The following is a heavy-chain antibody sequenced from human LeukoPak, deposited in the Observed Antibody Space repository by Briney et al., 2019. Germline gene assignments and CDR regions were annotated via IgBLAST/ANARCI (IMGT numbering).Heavy chain of an antibody. J-gene: IGHJ4*02. Sequence: SQTLSLTCAVSGGSVSGGHSYWSWIRQHPGKGLEWIGFIDYSGRTYYTPSLKGRASISVDTSKNQFSLKLSSVTAADTAVYYCARAVGNYFDYWGRGTPVTVSS. CDR1: GGSVSGGHSY. V-gene: IGHV4-31*11. CDR2: IDYSGRT. CDR3: ARAVGNYFDY. D-gene: IGHD1-26*01.